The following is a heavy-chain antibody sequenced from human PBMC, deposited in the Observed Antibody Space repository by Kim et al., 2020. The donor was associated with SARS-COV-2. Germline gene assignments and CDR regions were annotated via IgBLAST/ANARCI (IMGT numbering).Heavy chain of an antibody. Sequence: SETLSLTCTVSGGSISSSTDYWGWIRQPPGKGLEWIGSMYYSGRTYYNPSLKSRVTISVDTSKNQFSLKLSSVTAADTAVYYCARTHWLATALFVYRCQGPLHRVS. CDR3: ARTHWLATALFVY. CDR2: MYYSGRT. CDR1: GGSISSSTDY. J-gene: IGHJ4*02. D-gene: IGHD6-19*01. V-gene: IGHV4-39*01.